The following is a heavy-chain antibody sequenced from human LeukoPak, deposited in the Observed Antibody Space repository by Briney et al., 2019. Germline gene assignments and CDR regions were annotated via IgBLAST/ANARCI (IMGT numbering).Heavy chain of an antibody. CDR1: VSSLISGYY. Sequence: PSETLSLTCSVSVSSLISGYYWGWIRQPPGKGLEWIGYVDHTGSTKFNPSLNGRVSISRDTSNNFFSLRLRSVTAADTAVYFCARGRVSSSTWYSTYYYFFYMDFWGKGTTVTVSS. J-gene: IGHJ6*03. CDR3: ARGRVSSSTWYSTYYYFFYMDF. D-gene: IGHD4-11*01. CDR2: VDHTGST. V-gene: IGHV4-61*03.